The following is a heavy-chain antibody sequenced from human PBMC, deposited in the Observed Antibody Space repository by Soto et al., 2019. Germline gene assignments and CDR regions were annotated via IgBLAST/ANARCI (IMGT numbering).Heavy chain of an antibody. CDR1: GGTFSSYA. J-gene: IGHJ6*02. D-gene: IGHD2-2*01. CDR3: ARVSEGLVVVVPAAMRDYYYGMDV. Sequence: ASVKVSCKASGGTFSSYAISWVRQAPGQGLEWMGGIIPIFGTANYAQKFQGRVTITADESTSTAYMELSSLRSEDTAVYYCARVSEGLVVVVPAAMRDYYYGMDVWGQGTTVTVSS. V-gene: IGHV1-69*13. CDR2: IIPIFGTA.